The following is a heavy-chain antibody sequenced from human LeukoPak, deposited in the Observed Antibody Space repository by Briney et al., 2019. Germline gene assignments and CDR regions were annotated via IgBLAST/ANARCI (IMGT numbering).Heavy chain of an antibody. CDR3: ARESYCGGDCYLPDS. CDR2: IYYSGST. D-gene: IGHD2-21*02. V-gene: IGHV4-59*12. Sequence: SETLSLTCTVSGGSISSYYWNWIRQPPGKGLEWIGYIYYSGSTNYNPSLKSRVTISVDTSKNQFSLNLTSVTAADTALYYCARESYCGGDCYLPDSWGQGTLVTVSS. J-gene: IGHJ4*02. CDR1: GGSISSYY.